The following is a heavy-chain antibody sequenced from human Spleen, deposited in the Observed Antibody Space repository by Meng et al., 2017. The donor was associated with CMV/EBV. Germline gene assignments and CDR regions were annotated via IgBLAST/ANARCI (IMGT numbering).Heavy chain of an antibody. J-gene: IGHJ4*02. CDR2: INHSGST. CDR3: ARVVPAAIDY. V-gene: IGHV4-34*01. CDR1: GGSFSRYY. Sequence: LSCAGDGGSFSRYYWSWIRQPPGKGLEWIGEINHSGSTNYNPSLKSRVTISVDTSKNQFSLKLSSVTAADTAVYYCARVVPAAIDYWGQGTLVTVSS. D-gene: IGHD2-2*01.